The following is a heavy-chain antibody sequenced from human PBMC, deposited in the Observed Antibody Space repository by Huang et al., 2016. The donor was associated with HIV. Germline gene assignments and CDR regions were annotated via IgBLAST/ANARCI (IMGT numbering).Heavy chain of an antibody. V-gene: IGHV7-4-1*02. J-gene: IGHJ3*02. CDR3: ARGRGSGIYFAFDI. Sequence: QVQLVQPGSELKKPGASVKVSCKASGYIFTTYSMSWVRQAPGQGLEWMGWINTNTGAQTYAQGFTGRFVFSLDTSVTTAYLQISSLEADDTAVYYCARGRGSGIYFAFDIWGQGTMVTVSS. CDR2: INTNTGAQ. D-gene: IGHD3-10*01. CDR1: GYIFTTYS.